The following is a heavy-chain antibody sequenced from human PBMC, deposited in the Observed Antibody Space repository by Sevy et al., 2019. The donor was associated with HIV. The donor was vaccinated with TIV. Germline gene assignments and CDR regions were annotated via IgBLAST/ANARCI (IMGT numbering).Heavy chain of an antibody. Sequence: WETLSLTCTVSGDSISSYYWSWIRQPAGKELEWIGRIYTSGRTNYNPSLKSRVTMSVDTSKNQFSLKLRSLTAADTAVYFCTRGEVQLWPSGFDYWGQGTLVTVSS. V-gene: IGHV4-4*07. CDR2: IYTSGRT. J-gene: IGHJ4*02. CDR3: TRGEVQLWPSGFDY. CDR1: GDSISSYY. D-gene: IGHD3-10*01.